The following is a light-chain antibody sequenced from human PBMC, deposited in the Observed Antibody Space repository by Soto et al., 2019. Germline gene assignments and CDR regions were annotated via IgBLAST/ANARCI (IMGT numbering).Light chain of an antibody. Sequence: QSALTQPRSVSGSPGQSVTISCTGTSSDVGGYDFVSWYQQHPGKAPNLIIFDVRKRPSGVPDRFSGSKSDNTASLTISGLQADDEAYYYCCSYEGSYSIVFGRGTKLTVL. CDR3: CSYEGSYSIV. CDR1: SSDVGGYDF. V-gene: IGLV2-11*01. CDR2: DVR. J-gene: IGLJ3*02.